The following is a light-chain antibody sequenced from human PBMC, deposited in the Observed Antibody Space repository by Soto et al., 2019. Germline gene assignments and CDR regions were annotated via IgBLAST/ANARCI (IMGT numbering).Light chain of an antibody. CDR1: QSVLYSSNNNNY. CDR3: QQYYTTPFT. Sequence: DIVMTQSQESLAVSLGERATINCKSSQSVLYSSNNNNYLAWYQQKPAQPPKLLIYWASTRESGVPDRFSGSGSGTDFTLTISSLQAEDVAVYYCQQYYTTPFTFGGGTKVDNK. V-gene: IGKV4-1*01. J-gene: IGKJ4*01. CDR2: WAS.